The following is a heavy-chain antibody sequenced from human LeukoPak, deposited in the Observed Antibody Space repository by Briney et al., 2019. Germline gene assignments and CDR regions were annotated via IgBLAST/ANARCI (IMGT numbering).Heavy chain of an antibody. D-gene: IGHD2-21*02. CDR2: IYGDDST. V-gene: IGHV3-53*05. J-gene: IGHJ5*02. CDR3: ASGGGKIVTSTAWFDP. Sequence: GGSLRLSCAASGFIVSKRYMNWVRQAPGKGLEWVSVIYGDDSTYYADSVKGRFTISRDNSKNTLYLQLNSLRSEDTAVYYCASGGGKIVTSTAWFDPWGQGTLVIVSS. CDR1: GFIVSKRY.